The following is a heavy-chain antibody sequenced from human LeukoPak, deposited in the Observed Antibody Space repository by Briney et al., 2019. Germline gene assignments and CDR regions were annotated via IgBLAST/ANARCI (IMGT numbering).Heavy chain of an antibody. CDR2: ISGSGVST. CDR3: ARSNYFDASGFYRDC. D-gene: IGHD3-22*01. J-gene: IGHJ4*01. Sequence: PGGSLRLSCAASGFTCSDYDMSWVRQGPGKGLEWVSDISGSGVSTYYADSVKGRFTISRDNAKNTLDVQLNSLRAEDTAVYYCARSNYFDASGFYRDCWGHGTLVTASS. V-gene: IGHV3-23*01. CDR1: GFTCSDYD.